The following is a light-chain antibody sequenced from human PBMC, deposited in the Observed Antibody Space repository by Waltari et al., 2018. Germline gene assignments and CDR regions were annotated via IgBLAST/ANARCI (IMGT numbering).Light chain of an antibody. CDR1: QSISSY. V-gene: IGKV1-39*01. J-gene: IGKJ1*01. Sequence: IQMTQSPSSLSASVGDRVTITCRASQSISSYLNWYQQKPGKAPKLLIYAASSLQGGVPSRFSGSGSGTDFTLTISSLQPEDFAAYYCQQSYSTWAFGQGTKVEI. CDR2: AAS. CDR3: QQSYSTWA.